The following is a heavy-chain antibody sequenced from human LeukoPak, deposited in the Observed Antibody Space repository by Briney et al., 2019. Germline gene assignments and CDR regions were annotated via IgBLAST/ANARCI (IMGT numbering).Heavy chain of an antibody. CDR1: GGSFSAYY. V-gene: IGHV4-34*01. D-gene: IGHD6-13*01. Sequence: PSETLSLTCAVYGGSFSAYYWSWIRQPPGKGLGWIGEINHSGSTNYNPSLKSRVTISTDTSKNQFSLEMSSVTAADTAVYYCARGRGARSSRWYNWFDPWGQGTLVTVSS. CDR3: ARGRGARSSRWYNWFDP. CDR2: INHSGST. J-gene: IGHJ5*02.